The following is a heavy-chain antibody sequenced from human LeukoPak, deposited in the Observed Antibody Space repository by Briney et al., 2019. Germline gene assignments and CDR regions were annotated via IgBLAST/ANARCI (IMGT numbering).Heavy chain of an antibody. J-gene: IGHJ4*02. Sequence: SVEVSCKASGGTLSNYAINWVRQAPGQGLEWMGRIIPILDTTNYAQKFQGRVTIITDESTSTAYMELITLRSGDTAVYYCAGESFSRRAGITMVRGVITYWGQGTLVTVSS. V-gene: IGHV1-69*11. D-gene: IGHD3-10*01. CDR2: IIPILDTT. CDR3: AGESFSRRAGITMVRGVITY. CDR1: GGTLSNYA.